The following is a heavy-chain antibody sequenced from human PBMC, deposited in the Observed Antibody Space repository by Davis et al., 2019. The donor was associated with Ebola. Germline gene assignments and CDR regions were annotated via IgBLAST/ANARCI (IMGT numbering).Heavy chain of an antibody. J-gene: IGHJ6*02. V-gene: IGHV5-51*01. CDR1: GYSFTSYW. CDR2: IYPGDSDT. CDR3: ARLGYYDSSGYDYYYYGMDV. Sequence: GESLKISCKGSGYSFTSYWIGWVRQMPGKGLEWMGIIYPGDSDTRYSPSFQGQVTISADKSISTAYLQWSSLKASDTAMYYCARLGYYDSSGYDYYYYGMDVWGQGTTVTVSS. D-gene: IGHD3-22*01.